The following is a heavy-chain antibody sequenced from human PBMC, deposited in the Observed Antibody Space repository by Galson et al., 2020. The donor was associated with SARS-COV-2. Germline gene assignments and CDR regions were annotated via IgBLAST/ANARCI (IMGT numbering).Heavy chain of an antibody. Sequence: ETSETLSLTCTVSGGSVSSYGYHWGWIRQHPGKGLEWIGYIFYNGNTDYNPSLKSRVSIALDTSKNHFSLKLSSVTPADTAVYYCTKDWNGPVYNWGQGTLVTGSS. V-gene: IGHV4-31*03. CDR2: IFYNGNT. D-gene: IGHD1-1*01. CDR1: GGSVSSYGYH. CDR3: TKDWNGPVYN. J-gene: IGHJ4*01.